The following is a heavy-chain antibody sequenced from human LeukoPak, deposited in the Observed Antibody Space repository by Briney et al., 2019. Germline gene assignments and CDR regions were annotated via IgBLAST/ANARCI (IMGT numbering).Heavy chain of an antibody. V-gene: IGHV3-7*01. CDR1: GFTFSNSW. CDR3: AKDLPYYEYYYGSGSFSNFDY. J-gene: IGHJ4*02. CDR2: IKPDGSAQ. D-gene: IGHD3-10*01. Sequence: GGSLRLSCAASGFTFSNSWMSWVRQAPGKGLEWVATIKPDGSAQYYVVSVKGRFTISRDNAKNSLFLQINSLRAEDTAVYYCAKDLPYYEYYYGSGSFSNFDYWGQGTLVTVSS.